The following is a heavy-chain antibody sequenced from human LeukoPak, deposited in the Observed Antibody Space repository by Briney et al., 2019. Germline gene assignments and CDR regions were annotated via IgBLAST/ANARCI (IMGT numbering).Heavy chain of an antibody. CDR3: ARDGGWYRDY. D-gene: IGHD6-19*01. CDR1: EFTISSYW. J-gene: IGHJ4*02. V-gene: IGHV3-7*01. Sequence: GGSLRLSCAASEFTISSYWMSWVRQAPGKGLEWVANIKQDGSERNYVDSVKGRFTISRDNAKNSLYLQMNSLRAEDTAVYYCARDGGWYRDYWGQGTLVTVSS. CDR2: IKQDGSER.